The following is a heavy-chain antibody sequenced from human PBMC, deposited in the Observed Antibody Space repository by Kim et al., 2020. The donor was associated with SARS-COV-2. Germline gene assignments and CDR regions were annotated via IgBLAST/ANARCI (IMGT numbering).Heavy chain of an antibody. Sequence: GGSLRLSCGASGFTFRNYAIHWVRQAPGKGLEWVTVISFDGNDKYYADSVKGRFTISRDNSRNTVFLQMNSLRGDDTGVYYCARDGLIRNYYYMDVWGKGTAVIVSS. CDR3: ARDGLIRNYYYMDV. V-gene: IGHV3-30*04. J-gene: IGHJ6*03. D-gene: IGHD4-17*01. CDR2: ISFDGNDK. CDR1: GFTFRNYA.